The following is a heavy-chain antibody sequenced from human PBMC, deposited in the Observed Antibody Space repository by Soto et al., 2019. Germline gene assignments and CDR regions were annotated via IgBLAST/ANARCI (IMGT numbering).Heavy chain of an antibody. Sequence: QVQLVQSGAEVKKPGSSVKVSCKASGGTFSSYTISWVRQAPGQGLEWMGRIIPILGIANYAQKFQGRVTXPXXEATRKACMELGSLKSEDRAVYYCARTTVTTYFDYWGQGTLVTVSS. CDR3: ARTTVTTYFDY. CDR1: GGTFSSYT. V-gene: IGHV1-69*02. D-gene: IGHD4-17*01. J-gene: IGHJ4*02. CDR2: IIPILGIA.